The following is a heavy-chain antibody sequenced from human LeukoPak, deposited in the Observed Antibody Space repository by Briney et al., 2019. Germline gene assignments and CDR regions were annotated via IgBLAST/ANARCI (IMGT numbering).Heavy chain of an antibody. J-gene: IGHJ4*02. D-gene: IGHD2-2*02. CDR1: GFTFSSYA. Sequence: PGGSLRLSCAASGFTFSSYAMSWVRQAPGKGLEWVLAISGSGGSTYYADSVKGRFTISRDNSKNTLYLQMNSLRAEDTAVYYCAKTGGAAIGYYFDYWGQGTLVTVSS. CDR3: AKTGGAAIGYYFDY. V-gene: IGHV3-23*01. CDR2: ISGSGGST.